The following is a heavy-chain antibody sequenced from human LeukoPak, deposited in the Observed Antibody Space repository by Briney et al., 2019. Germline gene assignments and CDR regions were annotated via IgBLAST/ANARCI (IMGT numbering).Heavy chain of an antibody. Sequence: GGSLRLSCAASGFTFSSYVMHWVRQAPGKGLEWVAFIRYDGSNKYYADSVKGRFTISRDNSKNTLYLQMNSLRAEDTAVYYCARELNPYSSGWYLVYWGQGTLVTVSS. CDR2: IRYDGSNK. CDR1: GFTFSSYV. CDR3: ARELNPYSSGWYLVY. V-gene: IGHV3-30*02. J-gene: IGHJ4*02. D-gene: IGHD6-19*01.